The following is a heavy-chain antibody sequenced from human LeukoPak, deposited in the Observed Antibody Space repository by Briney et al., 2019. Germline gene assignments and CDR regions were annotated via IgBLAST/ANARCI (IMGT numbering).Heavy chain of an antibody. CDR1: GFTFSSYW. J-gene: IGHJ4*02. V-gene: IGHV3-7*03. CDR3: ARDQYDTWSRRGNFDS. D-gene: IGHD3-3*01. CDR2: IKQDGSEK. Sequence: GGSLRLSCAVSGFTFSSYWMSWVRQAPGKGLEWVANIKQDGSEKNYVDSVKGRFTISRDNAKNPLYLQMNRLRVEDTAVYYCARDQYDTWSRRGNFDSWGQGTLVIVSS.